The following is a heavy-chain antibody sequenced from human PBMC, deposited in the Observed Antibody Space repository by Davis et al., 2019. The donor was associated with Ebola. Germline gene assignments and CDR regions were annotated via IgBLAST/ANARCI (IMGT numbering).Heavy chain of an antibody. J-gene: IGHJ4*02. Sequence: PSETLSLTCTVSGGSISSSSYYWGWIRQPPGKGLEWIGSIYYSGSTYYNPSLKSRVTISVDTSKNQFSLKLSSVTAADTAVYYCARRMVRGGRALAPTDYWGQGTLVTVSS. CDR1: GGSISSSSYY. CDR3: ARRMVRGGRALAPTDY. V-gene: IGHV4-39*01. CDR2: IYYSGST. D-gene: IGHD3-10*01.